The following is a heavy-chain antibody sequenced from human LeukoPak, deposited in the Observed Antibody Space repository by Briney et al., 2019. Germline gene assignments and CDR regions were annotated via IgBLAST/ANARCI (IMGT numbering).Heavy chain of an antibody. CDR3: AKEREYCSSGSCHYDLDV. CDR1: GGSISSYY. Sequence: PSETLSLTCTVSGGSISSYYWSWIRQPPGKGLEWIGYINYSGSTNYNPSLKSRVTISVDTSKNQFSLKLSSVTAADTAVYYCAKEREYCSSGSCHYDLDVWGQGTTVTVSS. D-gene: IGHD2-15*01. J-gene: IGHJ6*02. CDR2: INYSGST. V-gene: IGHV4-59*01.